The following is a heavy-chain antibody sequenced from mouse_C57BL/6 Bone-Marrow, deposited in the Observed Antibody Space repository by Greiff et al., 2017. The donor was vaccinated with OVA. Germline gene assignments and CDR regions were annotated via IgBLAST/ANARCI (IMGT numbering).Heavy chain of an antibody. D-gene: IGHD1-1*01. V-gene: IGHV7-3*01. J-gene: IGHJ3*01. CDR1: GFTFTDYY. Sequence: EVQGVESGGGLVQPGGSLSLSCAASGFTFTDYYMSWVRQPPGKALEWLGFIRNKANGYTTEYSASVKGRFTISRDNSQSILYLQMNALRAEDSATYYCASPHYYGSSLAWFAYWGQGTLVTVSA. CDR3: ASPHYYGSSLAWFAY. CDR2: IRNKANGYTT.